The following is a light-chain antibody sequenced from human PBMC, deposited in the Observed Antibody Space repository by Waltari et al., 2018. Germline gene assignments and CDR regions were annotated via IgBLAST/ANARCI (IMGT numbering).Light chain of an antibody. CDR3: QQYNDWPLLT. J-gene: IGKJ4*01. Sequence: EVVMTQSPATLSVSPGDRATLSCRASESVSVDLAWYQQRPGQAPRLLVYGAVTRATGVPAMFSGRGSWTEFTLTISSLQSEDFAVYYCQQYNDWPLLTFGGGTRVEIK. CDR1: ESVSVD. CDR2: GAV. V-gene: IGKV3D-15*01.